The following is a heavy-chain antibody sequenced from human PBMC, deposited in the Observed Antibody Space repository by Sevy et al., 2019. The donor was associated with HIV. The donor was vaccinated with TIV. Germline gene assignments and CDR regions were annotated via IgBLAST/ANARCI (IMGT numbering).Heavy chain of an antibody. CDR2: ISTYSGET. D-gene: IGHD3-22*01. Sequence: ASVKVSCKASGYTFTTYPIGWVRQAPGQGLEWMGWISTYSGETRNTQKFQGRATMTTATSTSTAYLELRSLRSDDTAVYYCARASDGSGHYYADYFDYWGQGTLVTVSS. J-gene: IGHJ4*02. V-gene: IGHV1-18*01. CDR1: GYTFTTYP. CDR3: ARASDGSGHYYADYFDY.